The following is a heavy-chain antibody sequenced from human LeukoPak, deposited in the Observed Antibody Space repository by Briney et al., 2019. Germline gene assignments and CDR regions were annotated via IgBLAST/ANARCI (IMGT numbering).Heavy chain of an antibody. V-gene: IGHV4-61*02. CDR1: GDSISSGSYY. Sequence: PSETLSLTCSVSGDSISSGSYYWSWLRQPAGKTLEWIGRINTSGSTNYNPSLKTRVTISVDKSKNQFSLKLSSVTAADTAVYYCARAAVAARWFDPWGQGTLVTVSS. D-gene: IGHD6-19*01. J-gene: IGHJ5*02. CDR3: ARAAVAARWFDP. CDR2: INTSGST.